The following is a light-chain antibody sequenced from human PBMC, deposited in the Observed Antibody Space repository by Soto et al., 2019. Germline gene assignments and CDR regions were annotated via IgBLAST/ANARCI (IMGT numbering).Light chain of an antibody. V-gene: IGKV1-5*01. CDR2: DAS. CDR3: QQYNSYSRT. CDR1: QSISSW. Sequence: DIQMTQSPSTLSASVGDRVTITCRASQSISSWLAWYQQKPGKAPKLLIYDASSLESGVPSRFSGSGSGTEFTLTISSLQPYDFATYYCQQYNSYSRTFGQGTMVEIK. J-gene: IGKJ1*01.